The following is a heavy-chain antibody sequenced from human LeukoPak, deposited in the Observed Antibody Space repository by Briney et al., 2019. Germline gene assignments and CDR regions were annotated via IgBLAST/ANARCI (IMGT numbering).Heavy chain of an antibody. CDR1: GYTFTSYA. CDR3: ARRRVASAFDI. J-gene: IGHJ3*02. V-gene: IGHV1-3*01. D-gene: IGHD1-26*01. CDR2: INAGNGNT. Sequence: ASVKVSFKASGYTFTSYAMHWVRQAPGQRLEWMGWINAGNGNTKYSQKFQGRVTITRDTSASTAYMELSSLRSEDTAVYYCARRRVASAFDIWGQGTMVTVSS.